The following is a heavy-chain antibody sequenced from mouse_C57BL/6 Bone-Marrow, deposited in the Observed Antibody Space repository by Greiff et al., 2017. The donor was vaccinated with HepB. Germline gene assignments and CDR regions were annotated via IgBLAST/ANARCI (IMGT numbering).Heavy chain of an antibody. V-gene: IGHV5-16*01. Sequence: DVMLVESEGGLVQPGSSMKLSCTASGFTFSDYYMAWVRQVPEKGLEWVANINYDGSSTYYLDSLKSRFIISRDNAKNILYLQMRSLKSEDTATYYCARGWVVDYWGQGTTLTVSS. CDR3: ARGWVVDY. CDR1: GFTFSDYY. J-gene: IGHJ2*01. CDR2: INYDGSST. D-gene: IGHD4-1*01.